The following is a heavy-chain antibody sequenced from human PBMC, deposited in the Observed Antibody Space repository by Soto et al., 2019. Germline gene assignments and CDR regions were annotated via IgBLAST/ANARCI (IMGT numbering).Heavy chain of an antibody. J-gene: IGHJ4*02. CDR2: ISGGGGRI. CDR3: AKRPASLVCFDY. V-gene: IGHV3-23*01. D-gene: IGHD2-2*01. Sequence: EVQLLESGGGLVQPGGSLRLSCAASGFTFSNYDMSWVRQAPGKGLEWVSTISGGGGRIYYADSVKARFTISSDNSKITLYMQMNSLRAEDRAVYYCAKRPASLVCFDYWGQGALVTVSS. CDR1: GFTFSNYD.